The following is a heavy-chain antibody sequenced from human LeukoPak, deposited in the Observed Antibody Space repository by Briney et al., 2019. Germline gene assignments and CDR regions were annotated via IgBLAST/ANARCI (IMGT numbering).Heavy chain of an antibody. Sequence: QPGGSLRLSCAASGFTFSSYAMHWVRQAPGKGLEWVSAITATSLHIYYADSVKGRFTISRDNAKNSLYLQMNSLRVEDTALYYCARVRSVGGNPHAFNIWGQGTMVTVSS. CDR2: ITATSLHI. V-gene: IGHV3-21*01. J-gene: IGHJ3*02. D-gene: IGHD4-23*01. CDR1: GFTFSSYA. CDR3: ARVRSVGGNPHAFNI.